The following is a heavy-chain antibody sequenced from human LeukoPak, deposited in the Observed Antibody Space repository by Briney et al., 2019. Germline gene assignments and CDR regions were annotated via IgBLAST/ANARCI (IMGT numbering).Heavy chain of an antibody. Sequence: GGSLRLSCAASGFTFSSYWMSWVRQAPGKGLEWVANIKQDGSEKYYVDSVKGRFTISRDNAKNSLYLQMNSLRAEDTAVYYCAREEGSSWYYHYYYYMDVWGKGTTVTVSS. J-gene: IGHJ6*03. D-gene: IGHD6-13*01. CDR2: IKQDGSEK. V-gene: IGHV3-7*01. CDR3: AREEGSSWYYHYYYYMDV. CDR1: GFTFSSYW.